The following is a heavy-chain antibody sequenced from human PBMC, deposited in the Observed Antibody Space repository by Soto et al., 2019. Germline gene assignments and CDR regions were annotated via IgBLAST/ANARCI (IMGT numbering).Heavy chain of an antibody. CDR2: VSGRGGSA. D-gene: IGHD5-12*01. CDR3: AKNVDGYNYWGFDY. CDR1: GFTFSSYA. Sequence: EVQLLESGGGLVQPGGSLRLSCAASGFTFSSYAMSWVRQAPGKGLGWVSGVSGRGGSAYYADSVKGRFTISRDNSKNTLYLQMNSLRAEDTAAYYCAKNVDGYNYWGFDYWGQGTLVTVSS. V-gene: IGHV3-23*01. J-gene: IGHJ4*02.